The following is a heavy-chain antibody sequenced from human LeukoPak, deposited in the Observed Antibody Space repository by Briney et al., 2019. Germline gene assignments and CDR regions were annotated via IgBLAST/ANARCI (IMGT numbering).Heavy chain of an antibody. CDR1: GFIFSSYG. Sequence: GGSLRLSCAASGFIFSSYGMHWVRQAPGKGMEWLAFVRYDGSEKSYADSVKGRFTISRDNSKNTVYLQMSSLGAEDAAVYYCAKSIEGVVRGTYYYYSYMDVWGKGTTVTVSS. J-gene: IGHJ6*03. CDR2: VRYDGSEK. D-gene: IGHD3-3*01. V-gene: IGHV3-30*02. CDR3: AKSIEGVVRGTYYYYSYMDV.